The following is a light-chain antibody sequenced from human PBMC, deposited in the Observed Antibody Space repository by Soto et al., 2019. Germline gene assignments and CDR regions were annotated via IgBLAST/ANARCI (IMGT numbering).Light chain of an antibody. V-gene: IGKV1-5*01. Sequence: DIQMTQSPSTLSASVGDRVTITCRASQSISSWLAWYQQQPGKAPKVLIYDASSLESGVPSRFSGSGSGTEFTLTISSLQPDDFATYYCQQYNSYSSFTFGQGTELEIK. CDR3: QQYNSYSSFT. CDR1: QSISSW. J-gene: IGKJ2*01. CDR2: DAS.